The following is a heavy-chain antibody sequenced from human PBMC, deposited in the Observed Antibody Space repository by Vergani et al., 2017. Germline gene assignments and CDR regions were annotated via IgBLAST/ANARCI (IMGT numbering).Heavy chain of an antibody. V-gene: IGHV1-69*09. CDR3: AKASDIVVVPAAIGGYYFDY. Sequence: QVQLVQSGAEVKKPGSSVKVSCKASGGTFSSYAISWVRQAPGQGLEWMGRIIPILGIANYAQKFQGRVTITADKSTSTAYMELSSLRSEDTALYYCAKASDIVVVPAAIGGYYFDYWGQGTLVTVSS. CDR2: IIPILGIA. CDR1: GGTFSSYA. D-gene: IGHD2-2*02. J-gene: IGHJ4*02.